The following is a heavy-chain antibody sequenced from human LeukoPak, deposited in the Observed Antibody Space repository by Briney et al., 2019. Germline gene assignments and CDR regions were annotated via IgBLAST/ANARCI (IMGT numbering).Heavy chain of an antibody. D-gene: IGHD3-22*01. J-gene: IGHJ3*02. CDR3: AKDIYDSSGGAFDI. CDR2: ISGSGGST. Sequence: GGSLRLSCAASGFTFSSYSMNWVRQAPGKGLEWVSAISGSGGSTYYADSVKGRFTISRDNSKNTLYLQMNSLRAEDTAVYYCAKDIYDSSGGAFDIWGQGTMVTVSS. V-gene: IGHV3-23*01. CDR1: GFTFSSYS.